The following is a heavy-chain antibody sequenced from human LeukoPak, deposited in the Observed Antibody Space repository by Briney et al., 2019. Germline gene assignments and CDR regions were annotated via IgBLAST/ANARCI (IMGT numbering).Heavy chain of an antibody. Sequence: SETLSLTCAVYGGSFSGYYWSWIRQPPGKGLEWIGEINHSGSTNYNPSLKSRVTISVDTSKNQFSLKLSSVTAADTAVYYCARGGPGAVLDYWGQGTLVTVSS. J-gene: IGHJ4*02. CDR1: GGSFSGYY. D-gene: IGHD1-14*01. CDR2: INHSGST. V-gene: IGHV4-34*01. CDR3: ARGGPGAVLDY.